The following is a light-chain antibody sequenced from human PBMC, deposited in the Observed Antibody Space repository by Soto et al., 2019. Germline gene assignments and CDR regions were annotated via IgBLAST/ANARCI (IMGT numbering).Light chain of an antibody. V-gene: IGLV1-40*01. CDR2: GNS. J-gene: IGLJ3*02. CDR1: SSNIGAGYD. Sequence: QPVLTQPPSVSGAPGQRVTISCTESSSNIGAGYDVHWYQQLPGTAPKLLIYGNSNRPSGVPDRFSGFKSGTSASLAITGLQAEDEADYYCQSYDSSLSGWVFGGGTKVTVL. CDR3: QSYDSSLSGWV.